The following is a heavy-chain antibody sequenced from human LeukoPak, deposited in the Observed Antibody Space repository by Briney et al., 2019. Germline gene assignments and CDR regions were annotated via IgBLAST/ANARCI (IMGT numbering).Heavy chain of an antibody. Sequence: RASVKVXCKASGYTFTGYYMHWVRQAPGQGLEWMGWINPNSGGTNYAQKFQGRVTITRDTAISTAYMELSRLRSDDTAVYYCAXDGXIAAAGNFDYWGQGTLVTVSS. J-gene: IGHJ4*02. D-gene: IGHD6-13*01. CDR2: INPNSGGT. V-gene: IGHV1-2*02. CDR3: AXDGXIAAAGNFDY. CDR1: GYTFTGYY.